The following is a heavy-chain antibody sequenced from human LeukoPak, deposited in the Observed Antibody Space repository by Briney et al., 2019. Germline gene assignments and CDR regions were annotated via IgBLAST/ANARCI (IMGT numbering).Heavy chain of an antibody. V-gene: IGHV3-21*01. Sequence: GGSLRLSCAASGFTFSSYSMNWVRQAPGKGLEWVSSISSSSSYIYYADSVKGRFTISRDNAKNSLYLQMNSLRAEDTAVYYCASLGDSSSSLWFDPWGQGTLVTVSS. CDR1: GFTFSSYS. D-gene: IGHD6-6*01. J-gene: IGHJ5*02. CDR2: ISSSSSYI. CDR3: ASLGDSSSSLWFDP.